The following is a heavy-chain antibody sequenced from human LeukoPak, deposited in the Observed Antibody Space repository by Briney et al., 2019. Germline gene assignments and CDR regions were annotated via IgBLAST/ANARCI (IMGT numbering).Heavy chain of an antibody. CDR1: GFTFSSYG. J-gene: IGHJ4*02. D-gene: IGHD5-12*01. CDR2: IRYDGSNK. V-gene: IGHV3-30*02. CDR3: ANGYSGYDEGGGYFDY. Sequence: GGSLRLSCAASGFTFSSYGMHWVRQAPGKGLEWVAFIRYDGSNKYYADSVKGRFTISRDNSKNTLYLQMNGLRAEDTAVYYCANGYSGYDEGGGYFDYWGQGTLVTVSS.